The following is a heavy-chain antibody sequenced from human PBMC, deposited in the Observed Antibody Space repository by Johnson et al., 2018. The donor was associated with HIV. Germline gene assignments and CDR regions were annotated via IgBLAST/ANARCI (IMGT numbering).Heavy chain of an antibody. CDR2: SNWNGGST. V-gene: IGHV3-20*04. D-gene: IGHD5-24*01. CDR1: GFTFDEYG. Sequence: VQLVESGGGLVQPGGSLRLSCAASGFTFDEYGMSWVRQAPGKGLEWVSGSNWNGGSTGYADSAKGRCTISRDNARNFLYLQMNSVRAEDTALYFCARVLNARQQWALDIWGQGTMVTVSS. CDR3: ARVLNARQQWALDI. J-gene: IGHJ3*02.